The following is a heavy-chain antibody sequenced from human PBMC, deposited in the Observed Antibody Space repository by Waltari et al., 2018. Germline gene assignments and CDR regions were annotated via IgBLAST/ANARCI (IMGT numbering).Heavy chain of an antibody. CDR3: AKGQLGGTDY. D-gene: IGHD6-6*01. Sequence: QVQLVESGGGVVQPGRSLRLSCAASGFTFSSYGMPWVRPAPGKGLEWVAVIWYDGSNKYYADSVKGRFTISRDNSKNTLYLQMNSLRAEDTAMYYCAKGQLGGTDYWGQGTLVTVSS. CDR1: GFTFSSYG. J-gene: IGHJ4*02. V-gene: IGHV3-30*18. CDR2: IWYDGSNK.